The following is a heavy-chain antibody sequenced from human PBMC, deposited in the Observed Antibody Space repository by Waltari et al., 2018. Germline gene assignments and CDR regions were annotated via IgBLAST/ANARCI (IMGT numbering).Heavy chain of an antibody. CDR1: GFTVSSNY. J-gene: IGHJ6*02. D-gene: IGHD6-13*01. Sequence: EVQLVESGGGLIQPGGSLRLSCAASGFTVSSNYMSWVRQAPGKGLEWVSVIYSGGSTYDADSVKGRFTISRDNSKNTLYLQMNSLRAEDTAVYYCARDSGSSWYPYYYYYGMDVWGQGTTVTVSS. CDR2: IYSGGST. V-gene: IGHV3-53*01. CDR3: ARDSGSSWYPYYYYYGMDV.